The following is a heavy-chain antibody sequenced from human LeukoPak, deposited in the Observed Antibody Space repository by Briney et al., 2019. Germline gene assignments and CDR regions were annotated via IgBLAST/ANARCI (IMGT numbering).Heavy chain of an antibody. J-gene: IGHJ4*02. D-gene: IGHD6-19*01. CDR3: ARIPYSSGTIDF. V-gene: IGHV3-74*01. Sequence: GGSLRLSCAASGFTFSSYWMHWVRQAPGKGLVWVSRINSDGSGTGYADSVKGRFTISRDNANNTLYLQMNSLRAEDTAVYYCARIPYSSGTIDFWGQGTLVTVSS. CDR1: GFTFSSYW. CDR2: INSDGSGT.